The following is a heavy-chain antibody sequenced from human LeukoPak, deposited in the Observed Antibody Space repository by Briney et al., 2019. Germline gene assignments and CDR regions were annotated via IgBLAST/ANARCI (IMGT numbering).Heavy chain of an antibody. D-gene: IGHD6-19*01. CDR2: ISGSGSSI. V-gene: IGHV3-48*03. J-gene: IGHJ4*02. Sequence: GGSLRLSCAASGFTFSSYAMHWVRQAPGKGLEWVSYISGSGSSIYYADSVKGRFTISRDNAKNSLYLQMNSLRAEDTAVYYCARGDSSGWNGGVNGVDYWGQGTLVTVSS. CDR1: GFTFSSYA. CDR3: ARGDSSGWNGGVNGVDY.